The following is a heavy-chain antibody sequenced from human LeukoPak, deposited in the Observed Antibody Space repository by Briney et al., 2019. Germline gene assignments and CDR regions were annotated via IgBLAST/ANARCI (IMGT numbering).Heavy chain of an antibody. D-gene: IGHD3-16*01. CDR3: STGSFQFAQ. CDR2: FHPEDGEA. V-gene: IGHV1-24*01. Sequence: ASVKVSFKFAGYTLTDVSMHWVRQAPGKGLEWMAGFHPEDGEAIYAQRLQGRVTLTEDTSSDTAYMELSSLRSEDTAVYYCSTGSFQFAQWGQGSLVTVSS. CDR1: GYTLTDVS. J-gene: IGHJ4*02.